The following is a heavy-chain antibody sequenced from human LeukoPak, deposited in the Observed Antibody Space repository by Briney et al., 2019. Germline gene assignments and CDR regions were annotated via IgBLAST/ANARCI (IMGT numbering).Heavy chain of an antibody. D-gene: IGHD1-1*01. CDR2: IRWDDER. CDR1: GFTFSTLD. Sequence: TGGSLRLSCAASGFTFSTLDFNWVRQAPGKGLEWVASIRWDDERHHVDSVTGRFSVSRDNAKNSLYLQMNSLRAEDTAVYFCSRITTNGYFEYWGQGALVTVSS. V-gene: IGHV3-7*01. CDR3: SRITTNGYFEY. J-gene: IGHJ4*02.